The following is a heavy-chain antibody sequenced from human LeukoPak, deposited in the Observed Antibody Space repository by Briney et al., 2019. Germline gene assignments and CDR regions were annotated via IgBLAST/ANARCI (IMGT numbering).Heavy chain of an antibody. V-gene: IGHV3-23*01. D-gene: IGHD2-15*01. CDR1: GFIFRNYS. Sequence: GGSLRLSCAASGFIFRNYSVSWVRQAPGKGLQWVSTITSGGNTYYADSVKGRFTISRDNSRNTLYLQMNSLRAEDTAVYYCAKHCSGGNCYSGLYWGQGTLVTVSS. CDR2: ITSGGNT. J-gene: IGHJ4*02. CDR3: AKHCSGGNCYSGLY.